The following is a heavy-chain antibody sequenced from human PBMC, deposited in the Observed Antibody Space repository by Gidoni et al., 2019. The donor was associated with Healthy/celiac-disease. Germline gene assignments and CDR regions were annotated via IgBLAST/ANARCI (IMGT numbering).Heavy chain of an antibody. CDR1: GFPFSSYS. V-gene: IGHV3-21*01. D-gene: IGHD3-22*01. Sequence: EVQLVESGAGLVKPAWSLRPSCAASGFPFSSYSMNWVRQAPGKGLGWVSSSSSSSNYIYYADSVKSRFTIARDNAKNSLCLQMNSLRAEDTAVYYWARDPHLEDSRGSYWGQGTLVTVSS. CDR2: SSSSSNYI. J-gene: IGHJ4*02. CDR3: ARDPHLEDSRGSY.